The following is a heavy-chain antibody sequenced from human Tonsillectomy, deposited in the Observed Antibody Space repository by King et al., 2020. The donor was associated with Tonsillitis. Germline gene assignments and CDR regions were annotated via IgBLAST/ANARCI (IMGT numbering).Heavy chain of an antibody. CDR2: IKTKAEGETL. D-gene: IGHD1-14*01. CDR3: TTKFYYLNRWNHDS. Sequence: QLVQSGGGLVEPGGSLKLSCTASGFTFSGAWMTWVRQTPGTGLEWVGRIKTKAEGETLHSGTPVKGRFTISRDDSTNTLYLQMSGLKAEDTGVYYCTTKFYYLNRWNHDSWGQGTLVTVSS. CDR1: GFTFSGAW. V-gene: IGHV3-15*01. J-gene: IGHJ4*02.